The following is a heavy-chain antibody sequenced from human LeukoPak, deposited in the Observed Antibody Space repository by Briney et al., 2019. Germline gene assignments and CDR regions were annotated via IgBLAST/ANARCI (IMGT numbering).Heavy chain of an antibody. Sequence: SETLSLTCTVSGGSISSGDYYWSWIRQPPGKGLEWIGYIYYSGSTYYNPSLKSRVTISVDTSKNQFYLRLTSVTAADTAVYYCARDVLHDTSGYEVAYWGQGTLVTVSS. CDR2: IYYSGST. CDR3: ARDVLHDTSGYEVAY. J-gene: IGHJ4*02. D-gene: IGHD3-22*01. V-gene: IGHV4-30-4*01. CDR1: GGSISSGDYY.